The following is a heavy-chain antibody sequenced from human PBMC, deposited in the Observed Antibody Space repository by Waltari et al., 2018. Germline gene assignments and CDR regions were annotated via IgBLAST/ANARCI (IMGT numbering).Heavy chain of an antibody. Sequence: QVQLVQSGAEVKKPGASVKVSCKASGYTFTGYYMHWVRQAPGQGLEWRGWINPNSGGTNYAQKFQGRVTMTRDTSISTAYMELSRLRSDDTAVYYCARGSSSWYMGAWFDPWGQGTLVTVSS. D-gene: IGHD6-13*01. V-gene: IGHV1-2*02. CDR3: ARGSSSWYMGAWFDP. CDR1: GYTFTGYY. J-gene: IGHJ5*02. CDR2: INPNSGGT.